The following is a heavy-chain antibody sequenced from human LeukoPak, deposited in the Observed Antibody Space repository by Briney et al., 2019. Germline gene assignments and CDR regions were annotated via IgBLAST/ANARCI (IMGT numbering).Heavy chain of an antibody. D-gene: IGHD3-10*01. J-gene: IGHJ5*01. CDR2: IKRDGNEK. V-gene: IGHV3-7*01. CDR1: GFTFSSYW. Sequence: GGSLRLSCAASGFTFSSYWRNWVRQAPGKGLEWVANIKRDGNEKNYVDSVRGRFSISRDNAKNSLYLQMDRLRAEDTAVYYCAKEGAYPIITYDSWGQGALVTVSS. CDR3: AKEGAYPIITYDS.